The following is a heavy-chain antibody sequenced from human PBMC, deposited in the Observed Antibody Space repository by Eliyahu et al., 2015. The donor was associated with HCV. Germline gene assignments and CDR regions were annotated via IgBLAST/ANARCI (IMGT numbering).Heavy chain of an antibody. V-gene: IGHV3-30*03. J-gene: IGHJ6*02. CDR3: ARALELWGHGMDV. CDR2: TSHDGGKK. Sequence: LEWVAVTSHDGGKKSYADSVKGRFTISRDNSKNTLYLQMNTLRVEDTAVYYCARALELWGHGMDVWGQGTTVTVSS. D-gene: IGHD1-7*01.